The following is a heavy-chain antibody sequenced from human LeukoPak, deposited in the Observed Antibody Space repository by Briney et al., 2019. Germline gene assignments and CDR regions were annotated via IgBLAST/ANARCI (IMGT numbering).Heavy chain of an antibody. V-gene: IGHV1-8*01. CDR2: MSPNSGDT. J-gene: IGHJ4*02. CDR1: GYTFTSYD. D-gene: IGHD7-27*01. Sequence: ASVKVSCKASGYTFTSYDFNWVRQATGQRPEWMGWMSPNSGDTGYAQKFQDSVTMTRNTSISTAYMELSSLRSDDTAVYYCARGPPNWGYDYWGPGTLVTVSS. CDR3: ARGPPNWGYDY.